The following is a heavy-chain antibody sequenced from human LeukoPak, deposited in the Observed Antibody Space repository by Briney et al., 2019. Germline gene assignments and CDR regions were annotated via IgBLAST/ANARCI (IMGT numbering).Heavy chain of an antibody. CDR1: GGSIRSYY. Sequence: LETLSLTCTVSGGSIRSYYWSWIRQPPGKGLEWIGYIYYSGITNYNPSLKSRVTISVDTSKNQSSLKLSSVTAADTAVYYCATYSSGSYYWSFDLWGRGTLVTVSS. D-gene: IGHD3-22*01. CDR3: ATYSSGSYYWSFDL. V-gene: IGHV4-59*01. CDR2: IYYSGIT. J-gene: IGHJ2*01.